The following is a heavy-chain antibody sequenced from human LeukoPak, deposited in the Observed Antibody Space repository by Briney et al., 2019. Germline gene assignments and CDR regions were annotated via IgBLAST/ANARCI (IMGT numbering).Heavy chain of an antibody. CDR2: IHYSGTT. V-gene: IGHV4-39*07. J-gene: IGHJ4*02. D-gene: IGHD1-1*01. CDR3: AREKTGNFDY. Sequence: SETLPLTCTVPGGSISSYYWAWVRQPPGKGLAWIGSIHYSGTTSYNPSLKSRVTMSVDTSKNQFSLKLSSVTAADTAVYYCAREKTGNFDYWGLGTLVTVSS. CDR1: GGSISSYY.